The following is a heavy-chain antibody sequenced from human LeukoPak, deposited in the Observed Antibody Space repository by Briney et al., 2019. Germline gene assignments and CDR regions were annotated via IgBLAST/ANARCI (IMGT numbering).Heavy chain of an antibody. CDR2: ISGSGGST. CDR1: GFTFSSYA. CDR3: AKDEGYCSSTSCYYMDV. Sequence: GGSLRLSCAASGFTFSSYAMSWVRQAPGKGLEWVSAISGSGGSTYYADSVKGRFTISRDNSRNTLYLQMNSLRAEDTAVYYCAKDEGYCSSTSCYYMDVWGKGTTVTVSS. J-gene: IGHJ6*03. V-gene: IGHV3-23*01. D-gene: IGHD2-2*01.